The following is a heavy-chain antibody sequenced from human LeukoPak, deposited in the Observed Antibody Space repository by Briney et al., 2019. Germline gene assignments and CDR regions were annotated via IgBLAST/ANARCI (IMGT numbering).Heavy chain of an antibody. CDR2: IWYDGSNK. D-gene: IGHD3-22*01. J-gene: IGHJ4*02. Sequence: GGSLRLSCAASGFTFSSYGMHWFRQAPGKGLEWVAVIWYDGSNKYYADSVKGRFTISRDNSKNTLYLQMNSLRAEDTAVYYCARHYYYYDSSGYFDYWGQGTLVTVSS. CDR3: ARHYYYYDSSGYFDY. V-gene: IGHV3-33*01. CDR1: GFTFSSYG.